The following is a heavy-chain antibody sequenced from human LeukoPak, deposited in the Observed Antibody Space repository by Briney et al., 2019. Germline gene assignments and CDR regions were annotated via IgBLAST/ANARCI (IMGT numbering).Heavy chain of an antibody. J-gene: IGHJ4*02. CDR2: ISAYNGNT. CDR1: GYTFTSYG. V-gene: IGHV1-18*01. CDR3: ARDFYSSGYYYFDY. D-gene: IGHD3-22*01. Sequence: ASVKVSCKASGYTFTSYGISWVRQAPGQGLEWMGWISAYNGNTNYAQKLQGRVTMTTDTSTSTAYMELRSLRSDDTAVYYCARDFYSSGYYYFDYWGQGTLLTVSS.